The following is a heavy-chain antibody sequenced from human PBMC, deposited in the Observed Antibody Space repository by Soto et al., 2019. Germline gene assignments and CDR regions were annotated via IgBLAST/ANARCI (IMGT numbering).Heavy chain of an antibody. Sequence: QVQLVQSGAEVKKPGSSVKVSCKASGGTFSSYAISWVRQAPGQGLEWMGGIIPIFGTANYAQKFQGRVTVTADDATGTAYKERGRLRSEDTAVYYCASTFGGVILKRTRLRYYGMDVGGQGTTVTVSS. CDR1: GGTFSSYA. D-gene: IGHD3-16*01. J-gene: IGHJ6*02. V-gene: IGHV1-69*01. CDR2: IIPIFGTA. CDR3: ASTFGGVILKRTRLRYYGMDV.